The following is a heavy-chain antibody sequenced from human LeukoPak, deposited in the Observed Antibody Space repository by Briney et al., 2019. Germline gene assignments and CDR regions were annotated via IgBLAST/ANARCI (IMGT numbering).Heavy chain of an antibody. CDR2: INHSGST. J-gene: IGHJ1*01. D-gene: IGHD3-22*01. Sequence: SETLSLTCAVYGGSFSSYYWGWIRQPPGKGLEWIGEINHSGSTDYNPSLKSRVTISVDTSKNQFSLKLRSVTAADTAVYYCAFSSAYQQHWGQGTLVTVSS. CDR3: AFSSAYQQH. CDR1: GGSFSSYY. V-gene: IGHV4-34*01.